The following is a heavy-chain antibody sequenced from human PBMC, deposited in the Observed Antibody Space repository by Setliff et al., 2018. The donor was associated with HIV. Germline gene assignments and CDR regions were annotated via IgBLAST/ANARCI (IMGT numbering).Heavy chain of an antibody. CDR2: ISPNSGDT. Sequence: ASVKVSCKASGYTFTGYFIHLLRQAPGQGLEWMGRISPNSGDTNYAQKFQGRVTMTRDTSISTAYMELSWLRSDDTAVYFCARGPDGDYQYFQHWGQGTLVTVSS. V-gene: IGHV1-2*06. CDR3: ARGPDGDYQYFQH. D-gene: IGHD4-17*01. J-gene: IGHJ1*01. CDR1: GYTFTGYF.